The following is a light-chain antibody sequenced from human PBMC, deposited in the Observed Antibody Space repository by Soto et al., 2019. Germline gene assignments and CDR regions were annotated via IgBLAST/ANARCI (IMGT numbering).Light chain of an antibody. CDR2: GAS. V-gene: IGKV3-20*01. CDR3: QQYHSSTLT. J-gene: IGKJ1*01. CDR1: QSVTSSY. Sequence: EIVLTQSPGTLSLTQGERATLSCRASQSVTSSYLAWYQQKPGQAPRRLIYGASIRATGIPDRFSGSGSGTDFTLTISRLEPEDFALYFCQQYHSSTLTFGQGTKVDIK.